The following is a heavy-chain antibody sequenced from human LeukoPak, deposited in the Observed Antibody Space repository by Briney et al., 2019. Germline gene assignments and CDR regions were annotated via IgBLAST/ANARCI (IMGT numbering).Heavy chain of an antibody. J-gene: IGHJ6*03. V-gene: IGHV3-7*01. CDR3: ARDEVYYYYYMDV. CDR1: GFTFSSYW. Sequence: GGSLRLSCAASGFTFSSYWMSGVRQAPGKGLEWVANIKQDGSEKYYVDSVKGRFTISRDNAKNSLYLQMNSLRAEDTAVYYCARDEVYYYYYMDVWGKGTTVTVSS. CDR2: IKQDGSEK.